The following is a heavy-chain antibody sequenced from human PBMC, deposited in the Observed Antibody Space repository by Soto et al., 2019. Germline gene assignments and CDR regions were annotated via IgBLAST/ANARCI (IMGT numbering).Heavy chain of an antibody. D-gene: IGHD1-26*01. V-gene: IGHV3-30-3*01. J-gene: IGHJ4*02. CDR2: ISSDGNHK. CDR3: ARWEQPIFDY. Sequence: QVQLVESGGGVVQPGRSLRLSCAASGFTVSAYTMHWVRQAPGKGLEWVAVISSDGNHKYYTDSVKGRFTISRDTSTNTLYLPVNSLRAEDTAVYYCARWEQPIFDYWGQGTLVTVSS. CDR1: GFTVSAYT.